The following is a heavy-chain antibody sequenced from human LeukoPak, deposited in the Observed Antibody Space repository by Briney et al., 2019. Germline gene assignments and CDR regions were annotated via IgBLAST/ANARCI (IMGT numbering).Heavy chain of an antibody. J-gene: IGHJ4*02. CDR2: ISGSGGST. Sequence: GGSLRLSCAASGFTFSSYGMSWVRQAPGEGLEWVSAISGSGGSTYYADSVKGRFTISRDNSKNTPYLQMNSLRAEDTAVYYCARGGPAAGRFDYWGQGTLVTVSS. CDR1: GFTFSSYG. V-gene: IGHV3-23*01. D-gene: IGHD6-13*01. CDR3: ARGGPAAGRFDY.